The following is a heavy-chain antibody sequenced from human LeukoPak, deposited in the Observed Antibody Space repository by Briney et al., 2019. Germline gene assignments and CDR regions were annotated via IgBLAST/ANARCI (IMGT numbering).Heavy chain of an antibody. V-gene: IGHV1-2*02. Sequence: ASVKVSCKASGYTFTGYYMHWVRQAPGQGLEWMGWINPNSGGTNYAQKFQGRVTMTRDTSISTAYMELSRLRSDDTAVYYCAREFFKRSGSVNWFDPWGQGTLVTVSS. J-gene: IGHJ5*02. CDR1: GYTFTGYY. D-gene: IGHD3-10*01. CDR3: AREFFKRSGSVNWFDP. CDR2: INPNSGGT.